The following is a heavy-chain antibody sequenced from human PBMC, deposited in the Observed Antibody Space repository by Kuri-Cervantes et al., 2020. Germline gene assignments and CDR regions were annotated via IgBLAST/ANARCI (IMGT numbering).Heavy chain of an antibody. CDR1: GYTFTGYY. D-gene: IGHD3-10*01. Sequence: ASVKVSCKSSGYTFTGYYMQWVRQAPGQGLEWMGWINPDSGGANYAQKFQGRVTMTRDTSISTAYMELSRLRSDDTAVYYCARVDGFGETTDYYYYYGMDVWGQGTTVTDSS. J-gene: IGHJ6*02. CDR2: INPDSGGA. CDR3: ARVDGFGETTDYYYYYGMDV. V-gene: IGHV1-2*02.